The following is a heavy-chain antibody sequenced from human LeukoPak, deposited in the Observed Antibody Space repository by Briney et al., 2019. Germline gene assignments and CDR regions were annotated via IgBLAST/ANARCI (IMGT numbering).Heavy chain of an antibody. Sequence: SVKVSCKASGGTFRSYAISWVRQAPGQGLEWMGRIIPIFDTTNYAQKFQGRVTITTDESTNTAYVELSSLRFEDTAVYYCAKESGILTTYSPFDCWGRGTLVTVSS. CDR2: IIPIFDTT. D-gene: IGHD3-9*01. V-gene: IGHV1-69*05. CDR3: AKESGILTTYSPFDC. J-gene: IGHJ4*02. CDR1: GGTFRSYA.